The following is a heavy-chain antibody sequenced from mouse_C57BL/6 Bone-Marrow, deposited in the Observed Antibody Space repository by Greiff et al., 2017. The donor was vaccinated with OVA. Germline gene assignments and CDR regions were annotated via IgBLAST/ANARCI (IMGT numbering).Heavy chain of an antibody. CDR1: GYTFTSYW. J-gene: IGHJ4*01. Sequence: VQRVESGAELAKPGASVKLSCKASGYTFTSYWMHWVKQRPGQGLEWIGYINPSSGYTKYNQKFKDKATLTADKSSSTAYMQLSSLTYEDAAVDYCARLYPYYDMDYWGQGTSVTVSS. V-gene: IGHV1-7*01. CDR3: ARLYPYYDMDY. CDR2: INPSSGYT. D-gene: IGHD2-1*01.